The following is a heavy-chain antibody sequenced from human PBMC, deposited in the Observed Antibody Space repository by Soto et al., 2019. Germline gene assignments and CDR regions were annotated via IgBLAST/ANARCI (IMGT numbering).Heavy chain of an antibody. CDR2: IYYSGST. D-gene: IGHD3-3*01. J-gene: IGHJ6*02. CDR3: ARHQGTFWTDYYYGMDV. V-gene: IGHV4-39*01. Sequence: PSETLSLTCTVSGGSISSSSYYWGWIRQPPGKGLEWIGSIYYSGSTYYNPSLKSRVTISVDTSKNQFSLKLSSVTAAYTAVYYCARHQGTFWTDYYYGMDVWGQGTTVTVSS. CDR1: GGSISSSSYY.